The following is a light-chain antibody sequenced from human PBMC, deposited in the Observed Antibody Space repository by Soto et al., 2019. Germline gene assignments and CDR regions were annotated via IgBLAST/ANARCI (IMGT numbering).Light chain of an antibody. Sequence: DIQLTQSPSSLSASVGYRVIITCRARQSISNYLNWYLQKSVKALKLLTFAVFILQSWVPSRYSGSRTGPDFTLTISSLQPEDFPTYYCQQSYSSPPTFGQGTKVDIK. CDR3: QQSYSSPPT. CDR2: AVF. V-gene: IGKV1-39*01. CDR1: QSISNY. J-gene: IGKJ1*01.